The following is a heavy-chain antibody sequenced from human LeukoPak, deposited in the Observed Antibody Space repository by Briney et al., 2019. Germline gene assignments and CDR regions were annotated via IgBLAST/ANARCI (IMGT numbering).Heavy chain of an antibody. CDR3: ARGSHYYYGMDA. CDR1: GYSISSGYY. J-gene: IGHJ6*04. Sequence: SETLSLTCAVSGYSISSGYYWGWIRQPPGKGLEWIGSIYHSGSTYYNPSLKSRVTISVDTSKSQFSLKLSSVTAADTAVYYCARGSHYYYGMDAWGKGTTVTVSS. V-gene: IGHV4-38-2*01. CDR2: IYHSGST.